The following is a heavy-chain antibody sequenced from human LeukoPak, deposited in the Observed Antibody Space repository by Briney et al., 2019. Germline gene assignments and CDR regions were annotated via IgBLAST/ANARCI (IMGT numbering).Heavy chain of an antibody. V-gene: IGHV3-66*01. Sequence: GGALRLSSAASGFTFSSNYRRWVRQAPGEGREGVAVFYRAATTYYADSVKGRFTISRANSKNTLYLQMNRLRAEDTAVYYCARDHTMVRAVIGSFDPWGQGTLVTVSS. J-gene: IGHJ5*02. CDR1: GFTFSSNY. CDR2: FYRAATT. D-gene: IGHD3-10*01. CDR3: ARDHTMVRAVIGSFDP.